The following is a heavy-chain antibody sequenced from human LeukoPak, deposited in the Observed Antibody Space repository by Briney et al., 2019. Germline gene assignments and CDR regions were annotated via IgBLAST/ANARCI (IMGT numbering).Heavy chain of an antibody. Sequence: SDTLSLTCTVSGGSISSFYWSWIRQPAGKGLEWIGRIYTSGSTNYNPSLKSRITMSVDTSKNLFSLRLSSVTAADTAVYYCASEYYYDTSGFYSLAYWGQGTLVTVSP. CDR3: ASEYYYDTSGFYSLAY. D-gene: IGHD3-22*01. CDR1: GGSISSFY. J-gene: IGHJ4*02. CDR2: IYTSGST. V-gene: IGHV4-4*07.